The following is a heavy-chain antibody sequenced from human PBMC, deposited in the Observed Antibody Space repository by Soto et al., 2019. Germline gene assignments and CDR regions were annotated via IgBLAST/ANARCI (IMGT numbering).Heavy chain of an antibody. V-gene: IGHV2-5*02. CDR3: AHILGIGCYYEGFDY. CDR1: GFSLSTSSGVG. Sequence: QITLKESGPTLVKPTQTLTLTCTFSGFSLSTSSGVGVGWIRQPPGKALEWLAFIYWDDEKRYSPSLKSRLTVTKDTSKNQVVLIVTNMDPVETATYYCAHILGIGCYYEGFDYWGQGALVTVSS. D-gene: IGHD1-26*01. CDR2: IYWDDEK. J-gene: IGHJ4*02.